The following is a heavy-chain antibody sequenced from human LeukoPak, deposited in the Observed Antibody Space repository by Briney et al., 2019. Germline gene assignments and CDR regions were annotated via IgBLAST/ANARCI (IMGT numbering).Heavy chain of an antibody. J-gene: IGHJ4*02. CDR2: IYSDGNT. V-gene: IGHV3-66*01. CDR1: GFIVSSNY. CDR3: ARARRGYSYVLDY. Sequence: GGSLRLSCAASGFIVSSNYMSWVRQAPGKGLEWVSVIYSDGNTYYADSVKGRFTISRDNSKNTLLLQMDSLRVEDTAVYYCARARRGYSYVLDYWGQGTLVTVSS. D-gene: IGHD5-12*01.